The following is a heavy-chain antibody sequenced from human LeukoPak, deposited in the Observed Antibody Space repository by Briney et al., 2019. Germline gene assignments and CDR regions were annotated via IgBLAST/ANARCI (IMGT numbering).Heavy chain of an antibody. Sequence: SETLSLTCAVYGGSFSGYYWSWIRQPPGKGLEGIGEINHSGSTNYNPSLKSRVTISVDTSKNQFSLKLSSVTAADTAVYYCARLVPPNRRRYYFDYWGQGTLVTVSS. CDR2: INHSGST. V-gene: IGHV4-34*01. J-gene: IGHJ4*02. CDR3: ARLVPPNRRRYYFDY. D-gene: IGHD6-13*01. CDR1: GGSFSGYY.